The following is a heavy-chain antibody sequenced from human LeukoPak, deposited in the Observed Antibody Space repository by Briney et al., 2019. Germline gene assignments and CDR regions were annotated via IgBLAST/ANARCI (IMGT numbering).Heavy chain of an antibody. CDR3: ARGGYYDILTGYYKGYYYGMDV. D-gene: IGHD3-9*01. V-gene: IGHV1-69*06. J-gene: IGHJ6*04. CDR2: IIPIFGTA. Sequence: ASVKVSCKASGGTFSSDAISWGRQAPGQGREWMAGIIPIFGTANYAQKFQGRVTITADKSTSTAYMELSSLRSEDTAAYYCARGGYYDILTGYYKGYYYGMDVWGKGTTVTVSS. CDR1: GGTFSSDA.